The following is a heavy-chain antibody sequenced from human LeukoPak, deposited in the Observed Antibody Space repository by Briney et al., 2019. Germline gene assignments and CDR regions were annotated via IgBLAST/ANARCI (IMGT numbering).Heavy chain of an antibody. CDR1: GSTFSSYG. CDR3: AKSRYSSSWYLVDY. CDR2: IRYDGSNK. V-gene: IGHV3-30*02. Sequence: GGSLRLSCAASGSTFSSYGMHWVRQAPGKGLEWVAFIRYDGSNKYYADSVKGRFTISRDNSKNTLYLQMNSLRAEDTAVYYCAKSRYSSSWYLVDYWGQGTLVTVSS. D-gene: IGHD6-13*01. J-gene: IGHJ4*02.